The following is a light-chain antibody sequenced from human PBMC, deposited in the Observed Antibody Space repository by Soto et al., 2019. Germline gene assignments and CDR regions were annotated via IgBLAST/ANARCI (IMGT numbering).Light chain of an antibody. J-gene: IGKJ4*01. CDR1: QGISSY. CDR3: QQLNSYPLT. Sequence: IQLTQSTSSLSASFGDRVTITCRASQGISSYLAWYQQKTGKAPKLLIYAASTLQSGVPSRFSGSGYGTDFNLTISSLQTEDFATYYCQQLNSYPLTFGGGTKVDIK. V-gene: IGKV1-9*01. CDR2: AAS.